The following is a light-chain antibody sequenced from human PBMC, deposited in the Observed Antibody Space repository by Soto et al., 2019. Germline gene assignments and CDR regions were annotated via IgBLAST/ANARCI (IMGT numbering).Light chain of an antibody. CDR3: QQLRSSRGFT. CDR1: QSINSRY. V-gene: IGKV3-20*01. Sequence: EIVLTQSPGTLSLSPGERATLSCRASQSINSRYLAWYQQKPGQAPRLLIYGASSRATGIPDRFSGSGSGTDFTLTISSLKPEDFAVYYCQQLRSSRGFTFGPGTKVDIK. CDR2: GAS. J-gene: IGKJ3*01.